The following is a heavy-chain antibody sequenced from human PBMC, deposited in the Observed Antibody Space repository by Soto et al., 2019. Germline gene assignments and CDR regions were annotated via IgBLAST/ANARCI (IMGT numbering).Heavy chain of an antibody. V-gene: IGHV3-23*01. CDR2: SSGSDGTT. J-gene: IGHJ6*02. CDR3: AKVLGEFSYYGMDV. CDR1: GFTFTNHA. D-gene: IGHD3-10*01. Sequence: EVQLLESGGGLVQPGGSLRLSCAASGFTFTNHAMNWFRQAQGKGLEWVSSSSGSDGTTDYADSVKGRFTISRDNSKNTLYLQMSSLRAEDTAVYYCAKVLGEFSYYGMDVWGQGTTVTVSS.